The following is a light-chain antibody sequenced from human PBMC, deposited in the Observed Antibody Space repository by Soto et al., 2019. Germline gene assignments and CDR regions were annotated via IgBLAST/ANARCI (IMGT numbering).Light chain of an antibody. CDR2: GAS. Sequence: EIVLTQSPATLPLSPGERATLSCRASQSVSNNYLAWYQQKPGQAPRLLIYGASNRATGIPDRFSGSGSGTDFTLTISRLEPEDFAVYYCQQYGSSPITFGQGTRLEIK. CDR3: QQYGSSPIT. V-gene: IGKV3-20*01. CDR1: QSVSNNY. J-gene: IGKJ5*01.